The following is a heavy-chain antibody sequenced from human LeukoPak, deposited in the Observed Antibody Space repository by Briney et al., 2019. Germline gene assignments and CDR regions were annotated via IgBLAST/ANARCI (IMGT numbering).Heavy chain of an antibody. D-gene: IGHD1-14*01. V-gene: IGHV4-39*01. J-gene: IGHJ4*03. CDR3: AGQTCSGLFNPP. CDR1: GASISSSNSY. CDR2: IYYSGNT. Sequence: SETLSLTCTVSGASISSSNSYWGWIRQPPGKGLEWIGSIYYSGNTYYNASLKSQVSISIDTSKNRFSLKLTSVTAADTAVYFWAGQTCSGLFNPPGGQGTPGTGSS.